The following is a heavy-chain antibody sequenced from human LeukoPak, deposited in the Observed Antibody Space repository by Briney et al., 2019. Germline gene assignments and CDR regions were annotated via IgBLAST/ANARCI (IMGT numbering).Heavy chain of an antibody. CDR2: INGDGSST. CDR1: GFAFSSCW. CDR3: VRGTTYSSTKADF. D-gene: IGHD6-13*01. V-gene: IGHV3-74*01. J-gene: IGHJ4*02. Sequence: GGSLRLSCAASGFAFSSCWMHWVRQAPGKGLVWVSRINGDGSSTGYADSVKGRLTISRDNANNMMYLQMDSLRAEDSATYYCVRGTTYSSTKADFWGQGTLVTVSS.